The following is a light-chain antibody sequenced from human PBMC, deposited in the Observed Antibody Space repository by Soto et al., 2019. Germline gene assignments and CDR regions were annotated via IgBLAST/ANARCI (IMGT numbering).Light chain of an antibody. J-gene: IGKJ4*01. V-gene: IGKV3-20*01. Sequence: VLTQTPGTLASSPRETATLSCTTSQSVDTKYLAWYQQKPGQAPRLLIYGTSRRAPASPDRISGSGSGTDFTLTISRLEPEDFAVYYCQQYGTSPLTFGGGTKVDIK. CDR3: QQYGTSPLT. CDR1: QSVDTKY. CDR2: GTS.